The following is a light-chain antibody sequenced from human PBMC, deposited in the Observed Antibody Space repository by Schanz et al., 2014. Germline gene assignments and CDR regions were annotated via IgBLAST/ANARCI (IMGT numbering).Light chain of an antibody. CDR2: GAS. CDR3: QQYSSSRT. CDR1: QSVSSSY. V-gene: IGKV3-20*01. Sequence: EILLTQSPGILSLSPGERATVSCRASQSVSSSYLAWYQQKPGQAPRLLIYGASSRATGIPDRFSGSGSGTGFTLTISRLEPEDFAVYYCQQYSSSRTFGQGTKVEIK. J-gene: IGKJ1*01.